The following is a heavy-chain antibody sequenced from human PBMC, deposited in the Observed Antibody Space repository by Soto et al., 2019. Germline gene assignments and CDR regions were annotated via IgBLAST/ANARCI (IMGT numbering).Heavy chain of an antibody. J-gene: IGHJ3*02. CDR1: GFTFSSYA. CDR2: ISGSGGST. CDR3: AFYLGKSGAAPRNAFDI. V-gene: IGHV3-23*01. D-gene: IGHD3-16*01. Sequence: GGSLRLSCAASGFTFSSYAMSWVRQAPGKGLEWVSAISGSGGSTYYADSVKGRFTISRDNSKNTLYLQINSLRAEETSLYSCAFYLGKSGAAPRNAFDIWGQGTMVTVSS.